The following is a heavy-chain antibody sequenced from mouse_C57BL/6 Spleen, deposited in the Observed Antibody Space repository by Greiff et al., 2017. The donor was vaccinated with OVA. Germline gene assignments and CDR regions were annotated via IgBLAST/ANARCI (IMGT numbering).Heavy chain of an antibody. CDR3: ARDDSSGSY. CDR1: GYTFTSYW. Sequence: VQLQQPGAELVMPGASVKLSCKASGYTFTSYWMHWVKQRPGQGLEWIGEIDPSDSYTNYNQKFKGKSTLTVDKSSSTAYMQLSSLTSEDSAVYYCARDDSSGSYWGQGTLVTVSA. J-gene: IGHJ3*01. D-gene: IGHD3-2*02. CDR2: IDPSDSYT. V-gene: IGHV1-69*01.